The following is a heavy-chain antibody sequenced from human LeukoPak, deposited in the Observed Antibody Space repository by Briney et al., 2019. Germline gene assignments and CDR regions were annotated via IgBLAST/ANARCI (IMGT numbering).Heavy chain of an antibody. J-gene: IGHJ3*02. V-gene: IGHV4-59*01. D-gene: IGHD6-13*01. CDR2: IYYRGST. CDR3: AREAVAGYGSDAFDI. Sequence: PSETLSLTCTVSGGSISSYYWSWIRQPPGKGLEWIGYIYYRGSTNYNPSLKSRVTISVDTSKNQFSLKLSSVTAADTAVYYCAREAVAGYGSDAFDIWGQGTMVTVSS. CDR1: GGSISSYY.